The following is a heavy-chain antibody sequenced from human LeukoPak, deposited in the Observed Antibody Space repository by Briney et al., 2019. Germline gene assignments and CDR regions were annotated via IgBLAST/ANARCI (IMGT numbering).Heavy chain of an antibody. J-gene: IGHJ4*02. CDR1: GFTFSSYW. CDR2: IKQDGSEK. Sequence: GGSLRLSCAASGFTFSSYWMSWVRQAPGKGLEWVANIKQDGSEKYYVDPVKGRFTISRDNAKNSLYLQMNSLRAEDTAVYYCARDSSGWYGHPKNEDYWGQGTLVTVSS. D-gene: IGHD6-19*01. V-gene: IGHV3-7*01. CDR3: ARDSSGWYGHPKNEDY.